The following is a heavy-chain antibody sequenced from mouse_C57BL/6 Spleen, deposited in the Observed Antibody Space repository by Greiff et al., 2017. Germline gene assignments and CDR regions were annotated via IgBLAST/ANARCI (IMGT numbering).Heavy chain of an antibody. J-gene: IGHJ2*01. CDR3: ARDRYYGSSPFFDY. CDR1: GFTFSDYY. D-gene: IGHD1-1*01. V-gene: IGHV5-16*01. Sequence: EVQLQESEGGLVQPGSSMKLSCTASGFTFSDYYMAWVRQVPEKGLEWVANINYDGSSTYYLDSLKSRFIISRDNAKNILYLQMSSLKSVDTATYYCARDRYYGSSPFFDYWRQGTTRTVSS. CDR2: INYDGSST.